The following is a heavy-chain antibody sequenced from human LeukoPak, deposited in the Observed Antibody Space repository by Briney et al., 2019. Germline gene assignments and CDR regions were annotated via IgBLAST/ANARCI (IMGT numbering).Heavy chain of an antibody. D-gene: IGHD3-22*01. CDR1: GGTFSSYA. J-gene: IGHJ4*02. CDR3: ARGYYDSLVTPYYFDY. Sequence: SVKVSCKASGGTFSSYAISWVRQAPGQGLEWMGGIIPIFGTANYAQKSQGRVTITADESTSTAYMELSSLRSEDTAVYYCARGYYDSLVTPYYFDYWGQGTLVTVSS. CDR2: IIPIFGTA. V-gene: IGHV1-69*13.